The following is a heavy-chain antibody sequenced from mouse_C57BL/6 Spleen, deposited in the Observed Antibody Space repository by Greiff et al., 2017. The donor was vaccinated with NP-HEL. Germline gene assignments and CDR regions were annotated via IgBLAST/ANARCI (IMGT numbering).Heavy chain of an antibody. CDR1: GFSLSTSGMG. Sequence: QVTLKESGPGILQSSQTLSLTCSFSGFSLSTSGMGVSWIRQPSGKGLEWLAHIYWDDDKRYNPSLKSRLTISKDTSRNQVFLKITSVDTADTATYCCARRAEGIYYYGSSLYYYAMDYWGQGTSVTVSS. V-gene: IGHV8-12*01. D-gene: IGHD1-1*01. CDR3: ARRAEGIYYYGSSLYYYAMDY. J-gene: IGHJ4*01. CDR2: IYWDDDK.